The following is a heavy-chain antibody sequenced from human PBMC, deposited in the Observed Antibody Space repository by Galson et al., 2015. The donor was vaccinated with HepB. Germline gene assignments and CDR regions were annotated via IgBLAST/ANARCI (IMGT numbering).Heavy chain of an antibody. J-gene: IGHJ4*02. Sequence: SVKVSCKASGYTFTNYGFSWVRQAPGQGLEWLGWISAYNGQTNYAQKVEGRVTMTTDTSTSTAYMEMSSLRSDDTAVYYCARDSRPLVGTPVGIFDYWGQGTLVTVSS. V-gene: IGHV1-18*04. CDR3: ARDSRPLVGTPVGIFDY. CDR2: ISAYNGQT. CDR1: GYTFTNYG. D-gene: IGHD6-6*01.